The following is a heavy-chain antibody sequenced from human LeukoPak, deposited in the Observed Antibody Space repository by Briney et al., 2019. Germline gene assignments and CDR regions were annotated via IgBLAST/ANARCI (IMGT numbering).Heavy chain of an antibody. CDR2: IYYSGST. CDR3: ARGRGV. Sequence: PSETLSLTCTVSGGSISSGAYPWSWIRQHPGEGLEWIGYIYYSGSTYYDPSLKSRVSISVDTSKNQFSLKLSSVTAADTAVYYCARGRGVWGQGTTVTVSS. CDR1: GGSISSGAYP. V-gene: IGHV4-31*03. J-gene: IGHJ6*02.